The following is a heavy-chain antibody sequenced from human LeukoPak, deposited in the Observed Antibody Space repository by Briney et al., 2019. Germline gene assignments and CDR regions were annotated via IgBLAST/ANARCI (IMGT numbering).Heavy chain of an antibody. CDR2: ISGSGVTT. Sequence: GGSLRLSCAASGFTFSSYEMNWVRQAPGKGLEWVSAISGSGVTTYYADSVKGRFTISRDNSKNTLYLQMNSLRAEDTAVYYCAKDKVGERYFDWLFSVWGQGTLVTVSS. CDR1: GFTFSSYE. CDR3: AKDKVGERYFDWLFSV. V-gene: IGHV3-23*01. D-gene: IGHD3-9*01. J-gene: IGHJ4*02.